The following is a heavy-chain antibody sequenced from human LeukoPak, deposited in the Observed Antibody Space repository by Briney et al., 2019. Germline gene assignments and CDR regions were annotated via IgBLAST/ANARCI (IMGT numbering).Heavy chain of an antibody. J-gene: IGHJ4*02. CDR2: INHSGST. D-gene: IGHD2-15*01. Sequence: PSENLSRNCAVYGGSFSGYYWSWIRHPPGKGLEWIGEINHSGSTNYNPSLKSRVTISVDTSKNQFTLKLSSVTAADTAVYYCARGRGYCSGGSCYSPTFDYWGQGTLVTVSS. V-gene: IGHV4-34*01. CDR1: GGSFSGYY. CDR3: ARGRGYCSGGSCYSPTFDY.